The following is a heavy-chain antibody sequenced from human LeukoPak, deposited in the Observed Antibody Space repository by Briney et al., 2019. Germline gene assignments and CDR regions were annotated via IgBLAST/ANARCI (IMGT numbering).Heavy chain of an antibody. CDR2: IYDSGST. CDR3: ASLTGTARGY. V-gene: IGHV4-59*08. J-gene: IGHJ4*02. Sequence: SETLSLTCTVSGASISSYYWSRIRQPPGKGLEWIGYIYDSGSTNYNPSLKSRVTISLDMSMNQFSLKLSSVTAADTAVYYCASLTGTARGYWGQGTLVTVSS. CDR1: GASISSYY. D-gene: IGHD1-7*01.